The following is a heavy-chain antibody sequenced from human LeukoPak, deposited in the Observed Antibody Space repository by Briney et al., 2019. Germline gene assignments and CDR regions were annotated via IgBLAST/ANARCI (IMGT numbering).Heavy chain of an antibody. D-gene: IGHD2-21*02. CDR1: GYSFTSYW. CDR2: IYPGDSDT. J-gene: IGHJ3*01. Sequence: GESLKISCKGSGYSFTSYWIAWVRQMPGKGLEWMGIIYPGDSDTTYSPSFQGQVTISVDRPISTAYLQWSSLKASDSAIYYCTRRELRTVVEATALHAFDVWGQGTMVTVSS. CDR3: TRRELRTVVEATALHAFDV. V-gene: IGHV5-51*01.